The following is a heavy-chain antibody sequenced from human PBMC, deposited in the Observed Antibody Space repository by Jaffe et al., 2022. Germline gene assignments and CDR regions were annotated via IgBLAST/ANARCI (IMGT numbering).Heavy chain of an antibody. J-gene: IGHJ1*01. V-gene: IGHV3-23*01. CDR1: GFTFVTYA. CDR3: AKGDFSEWLLSYFHH. Sequence: EVQLLESGGGLVQPGGSLRLSCAASGFTFVTYAMNWVRQAPGKGLEWVSGISGSGSSTYYADSVKGRFTISRDNSKNTLYLQMNSLRAEDTAVYYCAKGDFSEWLLSYFHHWGQGTLVTVSS. D-gene: IGHD3-3*01. CDR2: ISGSGSST.